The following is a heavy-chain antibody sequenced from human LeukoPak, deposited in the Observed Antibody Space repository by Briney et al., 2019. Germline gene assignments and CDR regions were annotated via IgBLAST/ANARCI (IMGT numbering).Heavy chain of an antibody. V-gene: IGHV3-30*02. D-gene: IGHD3-10*01. Sequence: GGSLRLSCAASGFTFSNYGMHWVRRAPGKALEWVTFIRYDGSKKYYADSEKGRFTISRDNSKNTLYLQMNSLKGDDTAVYYCAKDSAFYYIDVWGKGTTVIISS. CDR3: AKDSAFYYIDV. CDR2: IRYDGSKK. CDR1: GFTFSNYG. J-gene: IGHJ6*03.